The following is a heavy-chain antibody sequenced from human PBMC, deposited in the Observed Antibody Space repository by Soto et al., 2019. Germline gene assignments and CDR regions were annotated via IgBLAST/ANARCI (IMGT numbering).Heavy chain of an antibody. J-gene: IGHJ4*02. CDR2: ISYDGSNK. Sequence: GGSLRLSCAASGFTFSSYGMHWVRQAPGKGLEWVAVISYDGSNKYYADSVKGRFTISRDNSKNTLYLQMNSLRAEDTAVYYCAKDVRDYDILTGYWTPLPLDYWGQGTLVSVSS. V-gene: IGHV3-30*18. CDR3: AKDVRDYDILTGYWTPLPLDY. CDR1: GFTFSSYG. D-gene: IGHD3-9*01.